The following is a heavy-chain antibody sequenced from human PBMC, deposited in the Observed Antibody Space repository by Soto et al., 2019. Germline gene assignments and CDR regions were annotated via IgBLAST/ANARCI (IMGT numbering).Heavy chain of an antibody. V-gene: IGHV4-31*03. CDR3: GRMIDHVFDY. CDR1: GGSISSGGYY. J-gene: IGHJ4*02. Sequence: SETLSLTCTVSGGSISSGGYYWSWIRQHPGKGLEWIGYIYYSGSTYYNPSLKSRVTISVDTSKNQFSLKLSSVTAADTAVYYCGRMIDHVFDYWGQGTLVTVSS. CDR2: IYYSGST. D-gene: IGHD3-22*01.